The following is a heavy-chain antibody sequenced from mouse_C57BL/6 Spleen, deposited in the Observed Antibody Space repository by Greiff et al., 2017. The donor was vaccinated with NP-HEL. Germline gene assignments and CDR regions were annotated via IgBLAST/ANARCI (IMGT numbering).Heavy chain of an antibody. CDR2: IYPGDGDT. Sequence: QVQLQQSGPELVKPGASVKISCKASGYAFSSSWMNWVKQRPGKGLEWIGRIYPGDGDTNYNGKFKGKATLTADKSSSTAYMQLSSLTSEDSAVYFCARELATSSYYFDYWGQGTTLTVSS. J-gene: IGHJ2*01. CDR3: ARELATSSYYFDY. CDR1: GYAFSSSW. V-gene: IGHV1-82*01. D-gene: IGHD1-1*01.